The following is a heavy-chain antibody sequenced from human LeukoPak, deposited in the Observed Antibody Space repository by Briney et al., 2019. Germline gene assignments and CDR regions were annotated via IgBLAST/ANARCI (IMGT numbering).Heavy chain of an antibody. CDR1: GGSISSYY. V-gene: IGHV4-59*01. Sequence: SETLSLTCTVSGGSISSYYWSWIRQPPGKGPEWIGYIYYSGSTNYNPSLKSRVTISVDTSKNQFSLKLSSVTAADTAVYYCAREWAVEAQSGPMGDAFDIWGQGTMVTVSS. J-gene: IGHJ3*02. D-gene: IGHD3-10*01. CDR3: AREWAVEAQSGPMGDAFDI. CDR2: IYYSGST.